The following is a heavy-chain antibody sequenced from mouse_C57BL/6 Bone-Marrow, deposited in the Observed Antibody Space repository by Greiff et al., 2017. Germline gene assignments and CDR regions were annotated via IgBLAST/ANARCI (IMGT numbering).Heavy chain of an antibody. CDR3: TTYYYGSSFFDY. Sequence: VQLQQSGAELVRPGASVKLSCTASGFNIQDDYMHWVKKRPEQGLEWIGWIDPENGDTEYASKFQGKATITADTSSNTAYLQLSSLTSEETAVYYCTTYYYGSSFFDYWGQGTTLTVSS. CDR2: IDPENGDT. J-gene: IGHJ2*01. CDR1: GFNIQDDY. D-gene: IGHD1-1*01. V-gene: IGHV14-4*01.